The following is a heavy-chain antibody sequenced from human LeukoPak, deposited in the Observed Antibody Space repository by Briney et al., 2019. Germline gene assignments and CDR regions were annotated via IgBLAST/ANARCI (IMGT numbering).Heavy chain of an antibody. Sequence: GGSLRLCCAASGFTFSSYAMSWVRQAPGKGLEWVSAISGSGGSTYYADSVKGRFTISRDNSKNTLYLQMNSLRAEDTAVYYCAKQKDIVVVIATFDYWGQGTLVTVSS. D-gene: IGHD2-21*01. CDR3: AKQKDIVVVIATFDY. CDR2: ISGSGGST. CDR1: GFTFSSYA. J-gene: IGHJ4*02. V-gene: IGHV3-23*01.